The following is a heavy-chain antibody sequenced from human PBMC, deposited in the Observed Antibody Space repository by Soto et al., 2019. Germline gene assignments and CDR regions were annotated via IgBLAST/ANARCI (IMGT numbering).Heavy chain of an antibody. Sequence: SETLSLTCTVSGGSISSYYWSWIRQPPGKGLEWIGYIYYSGSTNYNPSLKSRVTISVDTSKNQFSLKLSSVTAADTAVYYCARGASSSSLYYYMDVWGKGTTVTLSS. V-gene: IGHV4-59*01. D-gene: IGHD6-13*01. CDR2: IYYSGST. CDR3: ARGASSSSLYYYMDV. J-gene: IGHJ6*03. CDR1: GGSISSYY.